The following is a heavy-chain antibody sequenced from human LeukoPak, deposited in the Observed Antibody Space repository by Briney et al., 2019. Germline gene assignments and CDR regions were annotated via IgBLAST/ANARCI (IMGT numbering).Heavy chain of an antibody. CDR2: IYYSGST. Sequence: SETLSLTCTVSGGSISSYYWSWIRQPPGKGLEWIGYIYYSGSTNYNPSLKSRVTISVDRSKNQFSLKLSSVTAADTAVYYCARGPLYCSSTSCRNWYFDLWGRGTLVTVSS. CDR3: ARGPLYCSSTSCRNWYFDL. V-gene: IGHV4-59*12. J-gene: IGHJ2*01. D-gene: IGHD2-2*01. CDR1: GGSISSYY.